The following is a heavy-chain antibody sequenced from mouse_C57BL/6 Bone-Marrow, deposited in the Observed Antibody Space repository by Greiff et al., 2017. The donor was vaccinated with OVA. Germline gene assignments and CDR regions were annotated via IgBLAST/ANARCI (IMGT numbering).Heavy chain of an antibody. CDR3: ARFTTVPLNV. V-gene: IGHV1-4*01. D-gene: IGHD1-1*01. CDR2: INPSSGYT. Sequence: QVQLQQSGAELARPGASVKMSCKASGYTFTSYTMPWVKQRPGQGLEWIGYINPSSGYTKYNQKFKDKATLTADKSSSTAYMQLSSLTSEDSAVYYCARFTTVPLNVWGTGTTVTVSS. CDR1: GYTFTSYT. J-gene: IGHJ1*03.